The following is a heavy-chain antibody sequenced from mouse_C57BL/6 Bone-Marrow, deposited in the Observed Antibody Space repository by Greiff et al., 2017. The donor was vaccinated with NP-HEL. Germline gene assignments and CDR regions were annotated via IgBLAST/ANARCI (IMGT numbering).Heavy chain of an antibody. Sequence: VQLQQSGAELVRPGASVKLSCTASGFNIKDDYMHWVKQRPEQGLEWIGWIDPENGDTEYASKFQGKATITADTSSNTAYLQLSSLTSEDTSVYYCTALHFITTVGGFDYWGQGTTLTVSS. CDR2: IDPENGDT. CDR3: TALHFITTVGGFDY. CDR1: GFNIKDDY. D-gene: IGHD1-1*01. V-gene: IGHV14-4*01. J-gene: IGHJ2*01.